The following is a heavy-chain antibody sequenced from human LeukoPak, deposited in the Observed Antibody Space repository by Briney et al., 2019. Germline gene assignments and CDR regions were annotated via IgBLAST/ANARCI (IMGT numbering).Heavy chain of an antibody. CDR1: GGSFSGNS. CDR3: ARRARLGPNWFDP. J-gene: IGHJ5*02. Sequence: SETLSLTCAVYGGSFSGNSWTWIRQPPGKGLEWIGEINHSGNTNYNPSLKSRVTMSVDTSKNQFSLKLSSVTAADTAVYYCARRARLGPNWFDPWGQGTLVTVSS. V-gene: IGHV4-34*01. CDR2: INHSGNT. D-gene: IGHD3-10*01.